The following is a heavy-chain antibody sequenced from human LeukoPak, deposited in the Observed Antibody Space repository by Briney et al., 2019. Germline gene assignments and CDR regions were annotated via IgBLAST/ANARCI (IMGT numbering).Heavy chain of an antibody. Sequence: PSETLSLTCTASGGSISSYYWSWMRQPPGKGLEWIGYIYYSGSTNYNPSLKSRVTISVDTSKNQFSLKLSSVTAADTAVYYCARDFSDGYNDRSFDYWGQGTLVTVSS. CDR1: GGSISSYY. J-gene: IGHJ4*02. D-gene: IGHD5-24*01. CDR3: ARDFSDGYNDRSFDY. CDR2: IYYSGST. V-gene: IGHV4-59*01.